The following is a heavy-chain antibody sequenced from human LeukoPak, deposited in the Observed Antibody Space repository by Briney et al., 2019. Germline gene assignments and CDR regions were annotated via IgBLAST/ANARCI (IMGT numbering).Heavy chain of an antibody. Sequence: GGSLRLSCVASGFTFSSNVLSWVRQAPGKGLEWGSVSGNYGRTQYADSVKGWFTTSRDSSKNTLYLQINSLRVEDTAVYYCARGMDGYGPDAFDIWGQGTMVTVSS. V-gene: IGHV3-23*01. CDR2: SGNYGRT. J-gene: IGHJ3*02. CDR1: GFTFSSNV. CDR3: ARGMDGYGPDAFDI. D-gene: IGHD5-24*01.